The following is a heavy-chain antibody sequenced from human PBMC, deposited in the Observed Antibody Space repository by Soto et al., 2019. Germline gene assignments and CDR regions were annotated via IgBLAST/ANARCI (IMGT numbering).Heavy chain of an antibody. J-gene: IGHJ4*02. CDR2: ISAYNGNT. V-gene: IGHV1-18*01. CDR3: ARDQRYSSSWCNY. D-gene: IGHD6-13*01. Sequence: ASVRVSCKASGFTFTSYGISWVRQAPGQGLEWMGWISAYNGNTNYAQKLQGRVTMTTDTSTSTAYMELRSLRSGDTAVYYCARDQRYSSSWCNYWGQGTLVPVSS. CDR1: GFTFTSYG.